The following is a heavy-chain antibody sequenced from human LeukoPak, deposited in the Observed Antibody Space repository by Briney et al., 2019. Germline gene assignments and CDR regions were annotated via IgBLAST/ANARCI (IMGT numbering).Heavy chain of an antibody. Sequence: GGSLRLSCAASGFTFSSYSMNWVRQAPGKGLEWVSYISSSSSTIYYADSVKGRFTIPRDNSKNTLYLQMNSLRAEDTAVYYCARDRLRYCSSTSCFDAFDIWGQGTMVTVSS. CDR3: ARDRLRYCSSTSCFDAFDI. CDR1: GFTFSSYS. CDR2: ISSSSSTI. J-gene: IGHJ3*02. D-gene: IGHD2-2*01. V-gene: IGHV3-48*01.